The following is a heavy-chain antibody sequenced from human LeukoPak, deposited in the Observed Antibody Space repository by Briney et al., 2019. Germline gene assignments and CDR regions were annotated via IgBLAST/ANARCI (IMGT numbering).Heavy chain of an antibody. CDR3: GRDPNGDYIGAFEF. D-gene: IGHD4-17*01. V-gene: IGHV3-23*01. CDR1: GFTFSNYA. J-gene: IGHJ3*01. CDR2: MTVTGRTT. Sequence: GVSLRLSCEASGFTFSNYAMTWVRQAPGKGLEWVSSMTVTGRTTSYADSVRGRFTMSRDNSKSTLYLQMNSLRAGDTAIYYCGRDPNGDYIGAFEFWGHGTLVTVSS.